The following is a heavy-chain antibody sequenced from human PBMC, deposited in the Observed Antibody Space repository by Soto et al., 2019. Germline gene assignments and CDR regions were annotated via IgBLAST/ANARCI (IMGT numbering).Heavy chain of an antibody. Sequence: PSGTLSLTCAVYGGSFSGYYWSWIRQPPGKGLEWIGEINHSGSTNYNPSLKSRVTISVDTSKNQFSLKLSSVTAADTAVYYCERGNQYYYGSGSYYNNWFDPWGQGTLVTVSS. CDR3: ERGNQYYYGSGSYYNNWFDP. J-gene: IGHJ5*02. D-gene: IGHD3-10*01. V-gene: IGHV4-34*01. CDR2: INHSGST. CDR1: GGSFSGYY.